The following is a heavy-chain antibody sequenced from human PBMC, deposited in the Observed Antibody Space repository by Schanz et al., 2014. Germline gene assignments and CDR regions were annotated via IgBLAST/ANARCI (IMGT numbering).Heavy chain of an antibody. CDR3: AKQIHYDILTGTRN. Sequence: EVQLLESGGGLVKPGGSLRLSCAASGFTFSSYSMNWVRQAPGKGLEWVSSISSSSSYIYYADSVKGRFTISRDNSKNTLYLQMNSLRAEDTAVYYCAKQIHYDILTGTRNWGQGTLXTVSA. CDR1: GFTFSSYS. J-gene: IGHJ4*02. V-gene: IGHV3-21*04. D-gene: IGHD3-9*01. CDR2: ISSSSSYI.